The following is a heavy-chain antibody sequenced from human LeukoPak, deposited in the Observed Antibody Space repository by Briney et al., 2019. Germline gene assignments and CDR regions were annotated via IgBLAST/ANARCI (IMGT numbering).Heavy chain of an antibody. Sequence: GGSLRLSCAVSGLSFSTSWMDWVRQAPGKGLEWVASINPDESEKYSAGSVRGRFTISRDNAKNSLFLQMNGLRAEDTAIYYCARDEGVPTNWRFDYWGQGTLVTVSS. CDR3: ARDEGVPTNWRFDY. CDR1: GLSFSTSW. V-gene: IGHV3-7*01. CDR2: INPDESEK. D-gene: IGHD3-10*01. J-gene: IGHJ4*02.